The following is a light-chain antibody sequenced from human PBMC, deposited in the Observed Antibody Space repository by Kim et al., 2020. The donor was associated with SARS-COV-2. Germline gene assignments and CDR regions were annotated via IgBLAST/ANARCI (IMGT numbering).Light chain of an antibody. J-gene: IGLJ3*02. CDR2: YDS. CDR3: QVWDSSSDHPV. Sequence: PGKTARITCGGNNIGSKSVHWYQLKPGQAPVLVIYYDSDRPSGIPERFSGSNSGNTATLTISRVEAGDEADYYCQVWDSSSDHPVFGGGTQLTVL. CDR1: NIGSKS. V-gene: IGLV3-21*04.